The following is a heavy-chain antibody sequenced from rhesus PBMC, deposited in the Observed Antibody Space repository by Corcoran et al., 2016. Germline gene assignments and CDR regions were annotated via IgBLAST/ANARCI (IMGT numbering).Heavy chain of an antibody. CDR3: ASAPPYNCGTGFADY. Sequence: QVQLQESGPGVVKPSETLSLTCAVSGGSISGGYDWSWIRQPPGKGLEWIGYIYGSSGRTNYHPSLKKRCTISTAASKYEFYLKLSSVTAADTGVYDCASAPPYNCGTGFADYWGQGGLVTVSS. CDR2: IYGSSGRT. V-gene: IGHV4-76*01. CDR1: GGSISGGYD. D-gene: IGHD3-3*01. J-gene: IGHJ4*01.